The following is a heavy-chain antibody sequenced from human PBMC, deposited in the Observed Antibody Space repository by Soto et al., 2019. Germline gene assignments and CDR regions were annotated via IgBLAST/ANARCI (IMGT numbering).Heavy chain of an antibody. V-gene: IGHV5-51*01. CDR3: ARRSAQPGGYYYYGMDV. J-gene: IGHJ6*02. D-gene: IGHD5-18*01. Sequence: GESLKIACKGSGYSFTSYWIGWVRQMPGKGLEWMGIIYPGDSDTRYSPSFQGQVTISADKSISTAYLQWSSLKASDTAMYYCARRSAQPGGYYYYGMDVWGQGTTVTVSS. CDR1: GYSFTSYW. CDR2: IYPGDSDT.